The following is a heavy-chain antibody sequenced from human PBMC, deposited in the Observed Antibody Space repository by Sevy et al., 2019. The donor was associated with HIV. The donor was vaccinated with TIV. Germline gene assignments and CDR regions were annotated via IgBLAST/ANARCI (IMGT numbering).Heavy chain of an antibody. V-gene: IGHV3-7*01. CDR2: IKQDESEK. CDR1: GFSFSTYW. Sequence: GGSLRLSCAASGFSFSTYWMHWVRQAPGKGLEWVANIKQDESEKYYVASVKGRFTISRDNAKNSVYLEINSLRPEDTAIYYRAKGNSGSFDYWGEGTLVTVSS. D-gene: IGHD3-22*01. CDR3: AKGNSGSFDY. J-gene: IGHJ4*02.